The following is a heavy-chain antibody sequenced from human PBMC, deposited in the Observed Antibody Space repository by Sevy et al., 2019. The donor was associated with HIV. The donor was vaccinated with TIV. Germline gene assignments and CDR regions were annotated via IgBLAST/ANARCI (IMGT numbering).Heavy chain of an antibody. CDR1: GFTFTRHS. CDR3: ARVPNYGDYGIDY. CDR2: ISSSSSYI. D-gene: IGHD4-17*01. Sequence: GGSLRLSCAASGFTFTRHSMNWVRQAPGKGLEWVSYISSSSSYIYYANSVKGRFTNSRDNAKNSVYLQMNSLRAEDTAVYYCARVPNYGDYGIDYWGQGTLVTVSS. V-gene: IGHV3-21*01. J-gene: IGHJ4*02.